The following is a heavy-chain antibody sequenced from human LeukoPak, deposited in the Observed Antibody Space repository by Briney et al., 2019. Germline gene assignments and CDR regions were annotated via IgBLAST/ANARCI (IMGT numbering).Heavy chain of an antibody. CDR3: ARERSIWFGELRLIEYNWFAP. Sequence: GGSLRLSCAASGFTFSSYSMNWVRQAPGKGLEWFSSISSSSSYIYYADSVKGRFTSSRDNTKNSLYLQMNSLRSEDTAVYYCARERSIWFGELRLIEYNWFAPWGQGTLVTVSS. V-gene: IGHV3-21*01. CDR2: ISSSSSYI. D-gene: IGHD3-10*01. CDR1: GFTFSSYS. J-gene: IGHJ5*02.